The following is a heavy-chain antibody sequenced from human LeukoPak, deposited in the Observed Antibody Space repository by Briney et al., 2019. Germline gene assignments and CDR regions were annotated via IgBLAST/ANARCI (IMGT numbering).Heavy chain of an antibody. CDR1: GFTFSSYS. D-gene: IGHD6-13*01. CDR3: ARGQQHYFDY. CDR2: ISSSSSYI. V-gene: IGHV3-21*01. J-gene: IGHJ4*02. Sequence: LGGSLRLSCAASGFTFSSYSMNWVRQAPGKGLEWVSSISSSSSYIYYAGSVKGRFTISRDNAKNSLYLQMNSLRAEDTAVYYCARGQQHYFDYWGQGTLVTVSS.